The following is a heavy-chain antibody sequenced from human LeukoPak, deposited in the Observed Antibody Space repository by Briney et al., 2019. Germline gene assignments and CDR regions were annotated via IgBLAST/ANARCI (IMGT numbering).Heavy chain of an antibody. D-gene: IGHD2-15*01. Sequence: PSETLSLTCAVYGGSFSGYYWSWIRQPPGKGLEGIGVIKHSGSTNYNPSLKSRVNISVDTSKNQFSLKLSSVTAADTAVYYCASTSGSLFDYWGQGTLVTVSS. J-gene: IGHJ4*01. CDR1: GGSFSGYY. CDR2: IKHSGST. V-gene: IGHV4-34*01. CDR3: ASTSGSLFDY.